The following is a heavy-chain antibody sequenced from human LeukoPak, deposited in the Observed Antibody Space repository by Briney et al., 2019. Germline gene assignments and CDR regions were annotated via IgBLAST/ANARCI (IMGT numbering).Heavy chain of an antibody. CDR1: GGSISSGDYY. CDR3: ARSSHYGGCLDY. V-gene: IGHV4-30-4*01. Sequence: SETLSLTCTVSGGSISSGDYYWSWIRQPPGKGLEWIGYIYYSGSTYYNPSLKSRVTISVDTSKNQFSLKLSSVTAADTAVYYCARSSHYGGCLDYWGQGTLVTVSS. CDR2: IYYSGST. D-gene: IGHD4-23*01. J-gene: IGHJ4*02.